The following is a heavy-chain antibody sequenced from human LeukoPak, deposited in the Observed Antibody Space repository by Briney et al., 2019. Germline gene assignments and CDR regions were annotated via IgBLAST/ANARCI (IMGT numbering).Heavy chain of an antibody. CDR1: GYIFAAYW. D-gene: IGHD2-2*01. CDR2: IYPGDSDT. Sequence: GESLKIPCKGSGYIFAAYWIGWVRQMPGKGLEWMGSIYPGDSDTRYSPSFQGQATISVDRSINTAYLQWNSLKASDTAIYYCARLQEDIVVVPAAIPYNWFDPWGRGSLVTVSS. CDR3: ARLQEDIVVVPAAIPYNWFDP. V-gene: IGHV5-51*01. J-gene: IGHJ5*02.